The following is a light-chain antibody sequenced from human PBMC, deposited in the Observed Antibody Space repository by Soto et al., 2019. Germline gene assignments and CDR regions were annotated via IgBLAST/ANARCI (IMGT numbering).Light chain of an antibody. CDR2: DAS. CDR1: QDISNY. Sequence: DIQMTQSPSSLSASVGDRGTITCQASQDISNYLNWYQQKPGKAPKLLIYDASNLETGVPSRFSGSGSGTDITFTISSLQPEDIASYYCQQYDNLPLYTFGQGTKLEIK. V-gene: IGKV1-33*01. J-gene: IGKJ2*01. CDR3: QQYDNLPLYT.